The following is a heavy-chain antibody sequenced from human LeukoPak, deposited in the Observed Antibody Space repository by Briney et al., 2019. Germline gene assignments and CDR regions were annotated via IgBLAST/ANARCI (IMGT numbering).Heavy chain of an antibody. Sequence: ASVKVSCKASGGTFSSYAISWVRQAPGQGLEWMGWISGYNGNTNYAQKLQGRVTMTTDTSTSTVYMELSSLRSEDTAVYYCAREGGYYYYDSSGYPHDAFDIWGQGTMVTVSS. J-gene: IGHJ3*02. CDR2: ISGYNGNT. CDR1: GGTFSSYA. CDR3: AREGGYYYYDSSGYPHDAFDI. V-gene: IGHV1-18*01. D-gene: IGHD3-22*01.